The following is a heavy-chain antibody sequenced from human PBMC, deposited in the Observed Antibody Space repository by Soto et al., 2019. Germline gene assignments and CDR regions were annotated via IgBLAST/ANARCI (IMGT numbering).Heavy chain of an antibody. D-gene: IGHD6-25*01. CDR1: GYYLTGYY. CDR3: ARDRGSGWNFLS. Sequence: ASEKVSCKASGYYLTGYYMHGVRQAPGQGPEWMGWINPISGGTKYTQKFQGMVTMTRDTSINTAYMELSRLTSDDTAVFYCARDRGSGWNFLSWGPGTLATVYS. V-gene: IGHV1-2*02. CDR2: INPISGGT. J-gene: IGHJ4*02.